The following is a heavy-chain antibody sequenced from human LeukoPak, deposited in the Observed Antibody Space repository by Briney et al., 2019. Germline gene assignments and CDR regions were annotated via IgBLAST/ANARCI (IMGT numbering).Heavy chain of an antibody. D-gene: IGHD3-10*01. CDR3: AKGRFGELLFDY. CDR2: ISGSGGST. CDR1: GFTFSSYA. Sequence: GGSLRLSCAASGFTFSSYAMSWVRQAPGKGLEWVSAISGSGGSTYYADSVKGRFTISRDNSKNTLYLQMNSLRAEDTAVYYRAKGRFGELLFDYWGQGTLVTVSS. V-gene: IGHV3-23*01. J-gene: IGHJ4*02.